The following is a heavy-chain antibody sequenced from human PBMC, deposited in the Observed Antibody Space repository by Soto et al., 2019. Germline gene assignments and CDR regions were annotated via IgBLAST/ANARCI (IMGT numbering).Heavy chain of an antibody. CDR2: IYYSGST. J-gene: IGHJ4*02. Sequence: ASETLSLTCTVSGGSISSYYRSWIRQPPGKGLEWIGYIYYSGSTNYNPSLKSRVTISVDTSKNQFSLKLSSVTAADTAVYYCARVNGGWEFDYWGQGTLVTVSS. D-gene: IGHD1-26*01. CDR3: ARVNGGWEFDY. CDR1: GGSISSYY. V-gene: IGHV4-59*01.